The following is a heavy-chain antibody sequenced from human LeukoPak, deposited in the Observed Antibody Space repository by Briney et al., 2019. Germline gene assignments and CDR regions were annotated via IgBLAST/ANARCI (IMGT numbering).Heavy chain of an antibody. D-gene: IGHD6-13*01. V-gene: IGHV3-72*01. CDR1: GFTFSDSF. CDR2: SRNKADSYTA. CDR3: ATSSWYRLDY. J-gene: IGHJ4*02. Sequence: GRSLRLSCAASGFTFSDSFMSWVRQAPGKGLEWVGRSRNKADSYTAAYAASVKGRFTISRDESKNSLYLQLSSLETEEVAVYYCATSSWYRLDYWGQGSLVTVSS.